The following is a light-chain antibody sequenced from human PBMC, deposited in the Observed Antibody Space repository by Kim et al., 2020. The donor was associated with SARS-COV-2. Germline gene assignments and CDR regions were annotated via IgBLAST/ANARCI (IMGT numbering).Light chain of an antibody. Sequence: LSPGERATLSCRARQSVPSNYLALYQQKPGQAPRLLFYGASNRATGIPDRFSGSGSGTDFTLTISRLEPEDFTVYYCQQYGSSSTFGPGTKVDIK. CDR1: QSVPSNY. CDR3: QQYGSSST. CDR2: GAS. V-gene: IGKV3-20*01. J-gene: IGKJ3*01.